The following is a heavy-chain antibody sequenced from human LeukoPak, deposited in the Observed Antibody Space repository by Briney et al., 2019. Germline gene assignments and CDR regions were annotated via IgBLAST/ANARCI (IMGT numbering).Heavy chain of an antibody. CDR2: ISGSGGTT. Sequence: GGSLRLSCVASGFTFSNYAMSWVRQAPGKGLEWVSAISGSGGTTYYADSVKGRFTISRDDSKTTVYLLMNSLRAEDTAVYYCAREVAPLYFHYGMDVWGEGTTVTVSS. V-gene: IGHV3-23*01. CDR1: GFTFSNYA. D-gene: IGHD1-26*01. J-gene: IGHJ6*01. CDR3: AREVAPLYFHYGMDV.